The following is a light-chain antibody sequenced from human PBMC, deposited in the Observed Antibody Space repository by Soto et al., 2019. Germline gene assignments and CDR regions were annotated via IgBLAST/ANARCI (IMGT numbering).Light chain of an antibody. CDR2: LNSDGSH. CDR1: SGHSSYA. V-gene: IGLV4-69*01. J-gene: IGLJ1*01. CDR3: QTWGSGIQV. Sequence: QLVLTQSPSASASLGASVKLTCTLSSGHSSYAIAWHQQQPEKGPRYLMKLNSDGSHSKGDGIPDRFSGSSSGAERYLTIPSLQSGDEADYYCQTWGSGIQVFGTGTKVTV.